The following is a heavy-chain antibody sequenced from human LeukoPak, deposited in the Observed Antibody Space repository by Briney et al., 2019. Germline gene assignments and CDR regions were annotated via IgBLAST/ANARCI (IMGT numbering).Heavy chain of an antibody. J-gene: IGHJ4*02. CDR2: ISGSGGAR. Sequence: GGSLRLSCAASGFNFRDYYMGWIRQAPGKRLEWVSYISGSGGARPYADSVKGRFTVSRNNAIDSLYLQMDSLGAEDTAVYYCARIGTTVAAGTADYWGQGTQVTVSS. V-gene: IGHV3-11*01. CDR3: ARIGTTVAAGTADY. D-gene: IGHD6-13*01. CDR1: GFNFRDYY.